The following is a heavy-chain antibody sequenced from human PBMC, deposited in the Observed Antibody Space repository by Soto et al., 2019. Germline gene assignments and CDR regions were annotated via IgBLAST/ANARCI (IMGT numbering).Heavy chain of an antibody. CDR1: GFTFSSYA. CDR3: ARDLYYDSSGYLGPDY. J-gene: IGHJ4*02. D-gene: IGHD3-22*01. CDR2: ISYDGSNK. V-gene: IGHV3-30-3*01. Sequence: QVQLVESGGGVVQPGRSPRLSCAASGFTFSSYAMHWVRQAPGKGLEWVAVISYDGSNKYYADSVKGRFTISRDNSKNTLYLQMNSLRAEDTAVYYCARDLYYDSSGYLGPDYWGQGTLVTVSS.